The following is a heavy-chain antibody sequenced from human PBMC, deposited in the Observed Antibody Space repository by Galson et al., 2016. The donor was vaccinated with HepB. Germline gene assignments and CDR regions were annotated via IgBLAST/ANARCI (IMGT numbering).Heavy chain of an antibody. V-gene: IGHV6-1*01. CDR2: TYCRSSCNN. Sequence: CAISGDSVSRYSAARNWIRQSPSRGLEWLGRTYCRSSCNNEYAVSVKSRITIEPDTSKNQLSLQLNSVTPEDTAIYYCTTGRDNAFDIWGQGTVVIVSS. J-gene: IGHJ3*02. CDR1: GDSVSRYSAA. CDR3: TTGRDNAFDI. D-gene: IGHD2-8*02.